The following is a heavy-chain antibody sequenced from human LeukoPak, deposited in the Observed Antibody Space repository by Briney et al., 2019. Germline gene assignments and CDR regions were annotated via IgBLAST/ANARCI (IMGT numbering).Heavy chain of an antibody. CDR3: AREYNSGPKQTDAFDI. D-gene: IGHD3-22*01. V-gene: IGHV3-74*01. J-gene: IGHJ3*02. CDR2: ISGDEIWT. Sequence: GGSLRLSCAASGFTLSNHWMHWVRQAPGKGLVWVSRISGDEIWTSYADSVKGRFIISRDNAKDTLYLQMNSLRTEDTAVYYCAREYNSGPKQTDAFDIRGQGTMVTVSS. CDR1: GFTLSNHW.